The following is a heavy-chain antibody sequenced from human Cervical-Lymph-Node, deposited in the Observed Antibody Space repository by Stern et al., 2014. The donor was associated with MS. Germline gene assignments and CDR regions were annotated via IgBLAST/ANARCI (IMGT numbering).Heavy chain of an antibody. Sequence: EVQLVESGGGLVQPGGSLRLSCAASGFTFSSHWMHWVRLAPGKGLVLVARSNSDGSRTNYAVSVRGRFTISRDNAKNTLYLQMNGLTADDTAVYFCARRERSSSYFDYWGQGTLVTVSS. J-gene: IGHJ4*02. D-gene: IGHD6-6*01. V-gene: IGHV3-74*02. CDR3: ARRERSSSYFDY. CDR2: SNSDGSRT. CDR1: GFTFSSHW.